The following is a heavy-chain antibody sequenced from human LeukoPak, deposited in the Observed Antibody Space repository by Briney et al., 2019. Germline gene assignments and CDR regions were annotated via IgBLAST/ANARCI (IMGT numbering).Heavy chain of an antibody. CDR1: GFTFSNAW. J-gene: IGHJ4*02. Sequence: GGSLRLSCAASGFTFSNAWMSWVRQAPGKGLEWVSSISSSSSYIYYADSVKGRFTISRDNAKNSLYLQMNSLRAEDTAVYYCARTLGIAAPVYFDYWGQGTLVTVSS. V-gene: IGHV3-21*01. CDR2: ISSSSSYI. CDR3: ARTLGIAAPVYFDY. D-gene: IGHD6-6*01.